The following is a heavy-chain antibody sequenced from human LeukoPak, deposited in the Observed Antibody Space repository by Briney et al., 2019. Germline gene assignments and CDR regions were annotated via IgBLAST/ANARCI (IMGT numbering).Heavy chain of an antibody. Sequence: ASVKVSCKASGYTFTSYDVHWVRQATGQGLEWMGWMYPNSGNTGYAQKFQGRVTMTRNTSISTAYMELSSLRSEDTAVYYCARDPRMLWGAFDIWGQGTMVTVSS. CDR2: MYPNSGNT. J-gene: IGHJ3*02. CDR3: ARDPRMLWGAFDI. CDR1: GYTFTSYD. V-gene: IGHV1-8*01. D-gene: IGHD2-21*01.